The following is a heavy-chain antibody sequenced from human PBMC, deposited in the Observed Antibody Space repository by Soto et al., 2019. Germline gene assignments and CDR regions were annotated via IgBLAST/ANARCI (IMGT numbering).Heavy chain of an antibody. V-gene: IGHV3-30*14. Sequence: QVQLVESGGGVVQPGASLRLSCVGSGFTFRSYVIHWVREAPGKGLEWVALTTYDGSNKYYDDSVKGRFTISRDKSRNTVDLHMDSLSLEDTALYYCARWGTTGGQDVWSQGTLVAVS. CDR2: TTYDGSNK. CDR1: GFTFRSYV. D-gene: IGHD3-16*01. CDR3: ARWGTTGGQDV. J-gene: IGHJ4*02.